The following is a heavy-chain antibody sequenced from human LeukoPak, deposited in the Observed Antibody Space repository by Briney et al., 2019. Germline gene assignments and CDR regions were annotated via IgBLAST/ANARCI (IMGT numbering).Heavy chain of an antibody. J-gene: IGHJ4*02. CDR2: IYYSGST. V-gene: IGHV4-59*01. Sequence: IPSETLSLTCTVSGGSINSYYWSWIRQPPGKGLEWIGYIYYSGSTNYNPSPKSRVTISVDTSKNQFSLRLSSVTAADTAIYFCARDRGDTAMVNWGQGTLVTVSS. CDR3: ARDRGDTAMVN. CDR1: GGSINSYY. D-gene: IGHD5-18*01.